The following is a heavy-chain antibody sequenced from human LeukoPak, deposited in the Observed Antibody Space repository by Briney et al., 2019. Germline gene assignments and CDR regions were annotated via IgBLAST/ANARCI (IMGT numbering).Heavy chain of an antibody. Sequence: GGSLRLSCAASGFTFSSYGMHWVRQAPGKGLEWVAVISYDGSNKYYADSVKGRFTISRDNSKNTLYLQMNSLRAEDTAVYYCAKDSGSKGNNDYWGQGTLVTVSS. CDR3: AKDSGSKGNNDY. CDR2: ISYDGSNK. CDR1: GFTFSSYG. V-gene: IGHV3-30*18. D-gene: IGHD1-26*01. J-gene: IGHJ4*02.